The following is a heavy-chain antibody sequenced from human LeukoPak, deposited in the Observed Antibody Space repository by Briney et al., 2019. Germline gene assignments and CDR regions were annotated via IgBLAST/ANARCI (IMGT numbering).Heavy chain of an antibody. CDR1: GDSIGSGPYY. D-gene: IGHD3-22*01. V-gene: IGHV4-39*01. J-gene: IGHJ4*02. CDR3: ARRDNSDSSGYFDH. CDR2: IYYTRNT. Sequence: SETLSLTCSVSGDSIGSGPYYWSWIRQSPGKGLEWIGTIYYTRNTYSNSSLKSRVTISIATSKTQFSLTLSSVTAADTAIYYYARRDNSDSSGYFDHWGQGTLVTVSS.